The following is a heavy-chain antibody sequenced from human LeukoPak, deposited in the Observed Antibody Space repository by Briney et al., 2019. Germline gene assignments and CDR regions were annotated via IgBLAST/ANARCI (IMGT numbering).Heavy chain of an antibody. CDR2: IYPSDSDT. CDR3: AKGYWYFDL. CDR1: GSSFTDYW. Sequence: GESLKISCKGSGSSFTDYWIGWVRQMPGKGLEWMGIIYPSDSDTNYSPSFQGQVTISVDKSISTAYLQWSSLKTSDSAMYYCAKGYWYFDLWGRGTLLTVSS. V-gene: IGHV5-51*01. J-gene: IGHJ2*01.